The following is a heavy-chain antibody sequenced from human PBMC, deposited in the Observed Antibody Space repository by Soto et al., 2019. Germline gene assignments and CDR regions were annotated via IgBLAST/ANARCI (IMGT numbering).Heavy chain of an antibody. D-gene: IGHD2-15*01. CDR2: ISGSGGST. CDR1: GFTFSSYA. V-gene: IGHV3-23*01. Sequence: LRLSCAASGFTFSSYAMSWVRQAPGEGLEWVSAISGSGGSTYYADSVKGRFTISRDNSKNTLYLQMNSLRAEDTAVYYCAKKLSSRPRGRDYYYGMDVWGQGTTVTVSS. CDR3: AKKLSSRPRGRDYYYGMDV. J-gene: IGHJ6*02.